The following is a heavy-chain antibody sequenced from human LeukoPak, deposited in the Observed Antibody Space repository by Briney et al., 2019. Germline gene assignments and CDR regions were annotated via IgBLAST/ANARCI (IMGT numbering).Heavy chain of an antibody. Sequence: GGSLRLSCGASGFTVSTNYMSWVRQAPGKGLEWVSIVYSGGSTYYADSVKGRFTISRDNSKNTLYLQMNSLRAEDTAVYYCASYRYGSSFAFDIWGQGTMVTVSS. CDR1: GFTVSTNY. J-gene: IGHJ3*02. CDR3: ASYRYGSSFAFDI. D-gene: IGHD6-6*01. CDR2: VYSGGST. V-gene: IGHV3-66*01.